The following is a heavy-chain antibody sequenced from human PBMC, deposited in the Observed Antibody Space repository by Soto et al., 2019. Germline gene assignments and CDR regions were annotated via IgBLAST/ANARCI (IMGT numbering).Heavy chain of an antibody. CDR3: ARGGLVLGEVFDY. J-gene: IGHJ4*02. V-gene: IGHV3-30-3*01. CDR1: GFTFSGYA. D-gene: IGHD2-8*02. CDR2: ISYDGSNK. Sequence: QVQLVESGGGVVQPGRSLRLSCTASGFTFSGYAMHWVRQAPGNGLEWVAVISYDGSNKDYADSVKGRFTISRDNSKNTLYLQMNSLRAEDTAVYYCARGGLVLGEVFDYWGQGTLVTVSS.